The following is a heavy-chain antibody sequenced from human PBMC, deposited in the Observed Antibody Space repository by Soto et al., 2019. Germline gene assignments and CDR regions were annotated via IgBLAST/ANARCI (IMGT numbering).Heavy chain of an antibody. V-gene: IGHV3-23*01. CDR3: AKEGGSYDYYYYGMDV. D-gene: IGHD1-26*01. Sequence: GGSLRLSCAASGLTFSSYAMSWVRQAPGKGLEWVSAISGSGGSTYYADSVKGRFTISRDNSKNTLYLQMNSLRAEDTAVYYCAKEGGSYDYYYYGMDVWGQGTTVTVSS. CDR2: ISGSGGST. CDR1: GLTFSSYA. J-gene: IGHJ6*02.